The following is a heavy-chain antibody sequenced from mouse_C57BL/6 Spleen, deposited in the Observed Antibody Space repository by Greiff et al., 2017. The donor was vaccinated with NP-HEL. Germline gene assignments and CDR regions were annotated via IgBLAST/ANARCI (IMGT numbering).Heavy chain of an antibody. CDR2: IHPNSGST. Sequence: VQLQQPGAELVKPGASVKLSCKASGYTFTSYWMHWVKQRPGQGLEWIGMIHPNSGSTNYNEKFKSKATLTVDKSSSTAYMQLSSLTSEDSAVYYCAREEGYDYDGFAYWGQGTLVTVSA. J-gene: IGHJ3*01. CDR1: GYTFTSYW. D-gene: IGHD2-4*01. V-gene: IGHV1-64*01. CDR3: AREEGYDYDGFAY.